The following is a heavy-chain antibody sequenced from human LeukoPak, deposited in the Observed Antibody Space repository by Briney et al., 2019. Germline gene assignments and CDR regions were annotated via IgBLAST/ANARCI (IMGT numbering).Heavy chain of an antibody. CDR3: ARSNPNKNALDL. CDR2: IKKDGSEE. V-gene: IGHV3-7*01. Sequence: GGSLRLSCAASGFTLNSYLMSWVRQAPGGGLERVANIKKDGSEENYLDSVKGRFTVSRDNAKNSLNLQMNSLRGEDTAVYYCARSNPNKNALDLWGQGTMVTISS. CDR1: GFTLNSYL. J-gene: IGHJ3*01. D-gene: IGHD1-14*01.